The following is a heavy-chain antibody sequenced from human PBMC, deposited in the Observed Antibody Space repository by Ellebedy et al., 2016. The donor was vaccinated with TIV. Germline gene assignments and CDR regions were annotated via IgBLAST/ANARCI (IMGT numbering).Heavy chain of an antibody. V-gene: IGHV4-4*07. J-gene: IGHJ4*02. Sequence: MPGGSLRLSCTVSGGSLTNHFWSWIRQPAGKGLEWVGRMSSSGSTNYNPSLKSRLTMSVDTSKNQFSLKLSSVTAADTAVYYCARISSSSAYYFDYWGQGNLVTVSS. CDR1: GGSLTNHF. CDR3: ARISSSSAYYFDY. CDR2: MSSSGST. D-gene: IGHD6-6*01.